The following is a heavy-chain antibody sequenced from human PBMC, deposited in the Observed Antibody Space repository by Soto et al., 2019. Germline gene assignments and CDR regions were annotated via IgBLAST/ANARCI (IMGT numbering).Heavy chain of an antibody. CDR1: GFTLHIYP. V-gene: IGHV3-23*01. Sequence: EVQLLESGGGLVQPGGSLRLSCAASGFTLHIYPMTWVRQTPGKGLEWVSTISRGSDDIQYADSVKGRFTLTRDDSKKTLYLQMNGLRAEDSAVYYCARRGERWLPEEYWGQGTLVTVSS. J-gene: IGHJ4*02. D-gene: IGHD6-19*01. CDR2: ISRGSDDI. CDR3: ARRGERWLPEEY.